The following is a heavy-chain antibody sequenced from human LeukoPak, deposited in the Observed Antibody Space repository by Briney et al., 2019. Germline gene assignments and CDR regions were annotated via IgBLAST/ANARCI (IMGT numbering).Heavy chain of an antibody. D-gene: IGHD5-12*01. CDR1: GFTFSSYW. Sequence: GGSLRLSCAASGFTFSSYWMSWVRQAPGKGLEWVSSISSSSSYIYYADSVKGRFTISRDNAKNSLYLQMNSLRAEDTAVYYCARVHYSGYDNWGQGTLVTVSS. J-gene: IGHJ4*02. CDR3: ARVHYSGYDN. CDR2: ISSSSSYI. V-gene: IGHV3-21*01.